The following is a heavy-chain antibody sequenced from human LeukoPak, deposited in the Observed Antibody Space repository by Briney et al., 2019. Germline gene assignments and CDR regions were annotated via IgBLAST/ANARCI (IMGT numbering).Heavy chain of an antibody. V-gene: IGHV3-9*01. Sequence: GGSLRLSCAASGFTFDDYAMHWVRQAPGKGLEWVSGISWNSGSIGYADSVKGRFTISRDNAKNSLYLQMNSLRAEDTGVYYCAKDHYWSIDYWGRGTLVTVSS. CDR3: AKDHYWSIDY. CDR1: GFTFDDYA. J-gene: IGHJ4*02. D-gene: IGHD3-3*01. CDR2: ISWNSGSI.